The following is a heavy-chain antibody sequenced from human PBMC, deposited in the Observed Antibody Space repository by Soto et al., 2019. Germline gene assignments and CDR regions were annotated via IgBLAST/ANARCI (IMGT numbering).Heavy chain of an antibody. CDR2: VYFTGTT. J-gene: IGHJ4*02. V-gene: IGHV4-61*01. D-gene: IGHD2-8*01. CDR1: GGSVSNGMYY. CDR3: ARYCINSDGRHLYYFSY. Sequence: PSETLSLTCTVSGGSVSNGMYYWSWIRQPPGKGLEWIGNVYFTGTTIYNPSLKGRVTMSVDTYKDPFFLKLTSVTAADTAVYYCARYCINSDGRHLYYFSYWGLGTLVPVSS.